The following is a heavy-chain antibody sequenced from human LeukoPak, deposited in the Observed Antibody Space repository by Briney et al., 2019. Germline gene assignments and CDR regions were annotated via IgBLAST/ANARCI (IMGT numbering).Heavy chain of an antibody. D-gene: IGHD3-10*02. CDR1: AFTFRTYS. Sequence: GGSLRLSCAASAFTFRTYSVNWVRQAPGKGLEWVSYISSSGSTIYYADSVKGRFTISRDNAKNSLYLQMNSLRAEDTAVYYCAELGITMIGGVWGKGTTVTISS. CDR2: ISSSGSTI. V-gene: IGHV3-48*04. J-gene: IGHJ6*04. CDR3: AELGITMIGGV.